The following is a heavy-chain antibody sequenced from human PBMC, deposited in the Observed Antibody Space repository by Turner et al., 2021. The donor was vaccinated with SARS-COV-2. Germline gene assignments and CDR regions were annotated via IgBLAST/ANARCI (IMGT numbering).Heavy chain of an antibody. J-gene: IGHJ4*02. CDR1: GYTITGYY. CDR2: INPNSGGT. CDR3: ARVSSLSYYFDS. D-gene: IGHD6-6*01. Sequence: QVQLVQSGAVVKKPGASVVVSCKASGYTITGYYMYWVRQAPGQGLEWMGWINPNSGGTNCAHKIQGRVTMTREPSISTAYMELSRLRSDDTAVYYCARVSSLSYYFDSWGQGTLVTVSS. V-gene: IGHV1-2*07.